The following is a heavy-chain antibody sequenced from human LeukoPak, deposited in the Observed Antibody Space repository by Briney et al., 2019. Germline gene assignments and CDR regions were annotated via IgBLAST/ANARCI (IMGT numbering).Heavy chain of an antibody. Sequence: ASVKVSCKASGYTFTSYYMHWVRQAPGQGLEWMGVINPSAGSTRYAQKFQGRVTMTRDTSTSTVYMELTSLRSEDTAVFYCARDRAVAGFRFDYWGQGTLVTVSS. CDR3: ARDRAVAGFRFDY. CDR2: INPSAGST. V-gene: IGHV1-46*01. D-gene: IGHD6-19*01. J-gene: IGHJ4*02. CDR1: GYTFTSYY.